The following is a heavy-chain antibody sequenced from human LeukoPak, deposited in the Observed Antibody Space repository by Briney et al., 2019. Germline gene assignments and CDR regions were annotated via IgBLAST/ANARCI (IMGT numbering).Heavy chain of an antibody. Sequence: GGSLRLSCAASGFTFSNYDMSWVRQAPGKGLEWVSAISGSGGSTYYADSVKGRFTISRDNSKNTLYLQMNSLRAEDTAVYYCAKEPLGIAAVRELDYWGQGTLVTVSS. CDR3: AKEPLGIAAVRELDY. CDR1: GFTFSNYD. CDR2: ISGSGGST. V-gene: IGHV3-23*01. J-gene: IGHJ4*02. D-gene: IGHD3-10*01.